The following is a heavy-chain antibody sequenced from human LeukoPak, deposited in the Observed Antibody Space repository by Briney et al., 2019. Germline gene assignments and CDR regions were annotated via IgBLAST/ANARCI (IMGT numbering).Heavy chain of an antibody. CDR3: VDSSWGLDY. CDR1: GGSISSGSYY. Sequence: SETLSLTCTVSGGSISSGSYYWSWIRQPAGKKLEWIGRIYTSGSTNYNPSLKSRVTISVDTSKNQFSLKLSSVTAADTAVYYCVDSSWGLDYWGQGTLVTVSS. D-gene: IGHD6-13*01. V-gene: IGHV4-61*02. CDR2: IYTSGST. J-gene: IGHJ4*02.